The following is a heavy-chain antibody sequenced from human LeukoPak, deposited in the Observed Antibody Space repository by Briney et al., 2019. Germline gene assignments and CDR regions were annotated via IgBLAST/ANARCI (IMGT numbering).Heavy chain of an antibody. CDR1: GFTFSSYG. CDR2: IRYDGSNK. D-gene: IGHD3-22*01. Sequence: GGSLRLSCAASGFTFSSYGMHWVRQAPGKGLEWVAFIRYDGSNKYYADSVKGRFTIFRDNSKNTLNLQMNSLRAEDTAVYYCAKDPTHYRVWDYYETIGLSYWGQGTLVTVSS. CDR3: AKDPTHYRVWDYYETIGLSY. J-gene: IGHJ4*02. V-gene: IGHV3-30*02.